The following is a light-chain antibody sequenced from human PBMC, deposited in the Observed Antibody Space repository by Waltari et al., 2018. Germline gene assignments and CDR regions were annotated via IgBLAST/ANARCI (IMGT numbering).Light chain of an antibody. CDR1: QVFVGL. Sequence: TCRASQVFVGLLAWYQQKPGKAPNLLIYKASDLESGVPSRFSGSGSGTEFTLTISSLQPDDFATYYCQQYKSYSRTFGQGTKVEIK. CDR3: QQYKSYSRT. V-gene: IGKV1-5*03. CDR2: KAS. J-gene: IGKJ1*01.